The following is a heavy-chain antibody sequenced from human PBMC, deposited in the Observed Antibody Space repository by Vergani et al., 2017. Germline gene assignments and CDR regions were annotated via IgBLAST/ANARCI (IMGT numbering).Heavy chain of an antibody. CDR2: ISWNGGII. V-gene: IGHV3-9*01. CDR3: AKAGFDSPYSMSPFFEY. Sequence: EVQLVASGGGLLQPGRSLRLSCAASGFTFNEFAMHWVRQAPGKGLEWVAGISWNGGIILYADSVKGRFNVSRDNGKKSLDLQMNDLRLEDTAFYYCAKAGFDSPYSMSPFFEYWGQGLLVTVSS. J-gene: IGHJ4*02. D-gene: IGHD4-11*01. CDR1: GFTFNEFA.